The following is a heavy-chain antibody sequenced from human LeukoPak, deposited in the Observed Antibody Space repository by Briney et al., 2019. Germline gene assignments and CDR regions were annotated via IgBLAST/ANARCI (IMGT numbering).Heavy chain of an antibody. Sequence: ASVKVSCKASGYTFSDYYIHWVRQAPGQGLEWMGWINPNSGGTDYAEKFQGRVTMTRDTSISTDYLELSSLRSDDTAVYHCARDLYNSGWTGAFDIWGQGTMVTVSS. D-gene: IGHD6-19*01. J-gene: IGHJ3*02. CDR2: INPNSGGT. V-gene: IGHV1-2*02. CDR1: GYTFSDYY. CDR3: ARDLYNSGWTGAFDI.